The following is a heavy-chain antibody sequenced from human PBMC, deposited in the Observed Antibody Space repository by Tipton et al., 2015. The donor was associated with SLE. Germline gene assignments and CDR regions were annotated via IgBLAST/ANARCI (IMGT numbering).Heavy chain of an antibody. D-gene: IGHD6-25*01. Sequence: GSLRLSCAASGFTFNDSNMNWVRQAPGKGLEWVSSMSGSSRYIYYADSLKGRFTISRDNARNTLYLQMNSLRAEDTAVYYCAGDSGGSFSEYYYYWYMDVWAKGTTVTVSS. CDR1: GFTFNDSN. CDR2: MSGSSRYI. J-gene: IGHJ6*03. CDR3: AGDSGGSFSEYYYYWYMDV. V-gene: IGHV3-21*01.